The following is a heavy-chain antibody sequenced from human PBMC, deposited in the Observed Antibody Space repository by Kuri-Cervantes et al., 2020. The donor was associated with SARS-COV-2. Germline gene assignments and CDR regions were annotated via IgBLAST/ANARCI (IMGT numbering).Heavy chain of an antibody. V-gene: IGHV3-21*01. CDR2: ISSRSNYI. CDR3: VRDGDHWNFDY. Sequence: GESLKISCAASGFTFSSYTMNWVRQAPGKGLEWVSSISSRSNYIYYADSVEGRFTISRDNSKNTLYLQMNSLRAEDTAVYYCVRDGDHWNFDYWGQGTLVTVSS. J-gene: IGHJ4*02. CDR1: GFTFSSYT. D-gene: IGHD1-1*01.